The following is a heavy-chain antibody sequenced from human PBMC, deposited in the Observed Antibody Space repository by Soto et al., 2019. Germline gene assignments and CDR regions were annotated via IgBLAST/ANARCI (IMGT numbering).Heavy chain of an antibody. J-gene: IGHJ5*02. Sequence: QVQLVQSGAEVKKPGSSVKVSCKASGGTFSSYTISWVRQAPGQGLEWMGRIIPILGIANYAQKFQGRVTITPDKSTTTDYIVLISLRSEYTALYYCAIDTGLSSAVADTVIRALDPWGQGTLVTVSS. D-gene: IGHD6-19*01. CDR3: AIDTGLSSAVADTVIRALDP. CDR2: IIPILGIA. V-gene: IGHV1-69*02. CDR1: GGTFSSYT.